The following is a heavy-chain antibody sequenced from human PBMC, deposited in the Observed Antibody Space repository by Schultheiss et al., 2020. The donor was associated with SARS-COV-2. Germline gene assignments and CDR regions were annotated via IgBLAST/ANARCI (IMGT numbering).Heavy chain of an antibody. Sequence: GESLKISCAASGFSFTDYYMTWIRQPPGKGLEWIAYVSSDSSYTKYADSVKGRFTIARDNAKNSLYLQMNSLRAEDTAVYYCASCSGGSCYGDDAFDIWGQGTMVTVSS. J-gene: IGHJ3*02. V-gene: IGHV3-11*06. D-gene: IGHD2-15*01. CDR1: GFSFTDYY. CDR2: VSSDSSYT. CDR3: ASCSGGSCYGDDAFDI.